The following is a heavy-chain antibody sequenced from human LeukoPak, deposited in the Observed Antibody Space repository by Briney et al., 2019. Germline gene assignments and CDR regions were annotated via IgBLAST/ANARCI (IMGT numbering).Heavy chain of an antibody. CDR1: GFTFSGSA. CDR2: IRSKDNSYAT. J-gene: IGHJ4*02. Sequence: GGSLRLFCAASGFTFSGSAMHWVRQACGKGREWVGRIRSKDNSYATAYAASVKGRFTISRDDSKNTAYLQMNSLKTEDTAVYYCTSPYYDSSGLEDYWGQGTLVTVSS. CDR3: TSPYYDSSGLEDY. D-gene: IGHD3-22*01. V-gene: IGHV3-73*01.